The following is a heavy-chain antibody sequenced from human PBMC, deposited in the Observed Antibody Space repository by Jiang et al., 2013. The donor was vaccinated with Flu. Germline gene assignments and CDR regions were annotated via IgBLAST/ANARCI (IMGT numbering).Heavy chain of an antibody. J-gene: IGHJ1*01. CDR2: IYPGDSDT. V-gene: IGHV5-51*01. CDR3: AIHIAVAGEYELKRTRGYFQH. Sequence: VQLVESGAEVKKPGESLKISCKGSGYSFTSYWIGWVRQMPGKGLEWMGIIYPGDSDTRYSPSFQGQVTISADKSISTAYLQWSSLKASDTAMYYCAIHIAVAGEYELKRTRGYFQHWGQGTLVTVSS. CDR1: GYSFTSYW. D-gene: IGHD6-19*01.